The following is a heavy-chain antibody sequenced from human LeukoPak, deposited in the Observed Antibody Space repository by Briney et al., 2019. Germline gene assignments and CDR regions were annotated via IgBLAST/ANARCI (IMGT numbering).Heavy chain of an antibody. CDR1: GFTFSSYA. J-gene: IGHJ4*02. Sequence: PGGSLRLSCAASGFTFSSYAMSWVRQAPGKGLEWVSRINSDGSSTSYADSVKGRFTISRDNAKNTLYLQMNSLRAEDTAVYYCASRSYGSGLWWGQGTLVTVSS. CDR2: INSDGSST. V-gene: IGHV3-74*01. D-gene: IGHD3-10*01. CDR3: ASRSYGSGLW.